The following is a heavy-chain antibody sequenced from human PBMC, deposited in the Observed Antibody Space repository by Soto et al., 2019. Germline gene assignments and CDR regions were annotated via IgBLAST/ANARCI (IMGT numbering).Heavy chain of an antibody. D-gene: IGHD3-16*01. CDR1: GFTFSDYA. Sequence: EVQVLESGGGLAQPGGSLRLSCVASGFTFSDYAMAWVRQSPGKGLEWVSSISGSGGSTYYADSVKGRFTISRDNSKNTVFLQMNSLTEEDTAIYYCAKGLRRLLRTQYYYGLDVWGRGTTVTVSS. J-gene: IGHJ6*02. CDR2: ISGSGGST. V-gene: IGHV3-23*01. CDR3: AKGLRRLLRTQYYYGLDV.